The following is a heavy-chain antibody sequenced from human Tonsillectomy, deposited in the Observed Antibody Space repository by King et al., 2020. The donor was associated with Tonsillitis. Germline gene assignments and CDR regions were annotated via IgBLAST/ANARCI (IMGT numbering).Heavy chain of an antibody. CDR3: AKDDRTAMAPFDY. D-gene: IGHD5-18*01. CDR2: ISGSGINT. Sequence: VQLQESGGGLVQPGGSLRLSCAASGFTFSSYAMSWVRQAPGKGLEWVSGISGSGINTDYADSVKGRFTISRDNSKNTLYLQMNSLRAEDAAVYYCAKDDRTAMAPFDYWGQGPLVTVSS. V-gene: IGHV3-23*01. J-gene: IGHJ4*02. CDR1: GFTFSSYA.